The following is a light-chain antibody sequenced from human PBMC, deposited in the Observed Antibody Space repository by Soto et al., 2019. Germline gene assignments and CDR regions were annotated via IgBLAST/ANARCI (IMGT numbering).Light chain of an antibody. CDR1: SSDVGNYNF. Sequence: QSVLTQPPSASGSPGQSVTISCTGTSSDVGNYNFVSWYQQHPGQAPKLMIYEVTKRPSGVPDRFSGSKSGNTASLTVSGLQAEDEADYYCSSYAGSNTPYVFGTETKLTVL. CDR2: EVT. V-gene: IGLV2-8*01. J-gene: IGLJ1*01. CDR3: SSYAGSNTPYV.